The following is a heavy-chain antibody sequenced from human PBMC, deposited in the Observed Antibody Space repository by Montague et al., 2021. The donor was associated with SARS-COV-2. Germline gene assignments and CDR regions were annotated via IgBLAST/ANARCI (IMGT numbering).Heavy chain of an antibody. CDR2: IYYSGST. V-gene: IGHV4-59*01. CDR3: ARGIFTIPFIPAHYYMYV. J-gene: IGHJ6*03. D-gene: IGHD3-3*01. CDR1: GCSISSYY. Sequence: SETLSLTCTVSGCSISSYYWSWIRQPPGKGLEWIGYIYYSGSTNXNPSLKCRVTISVDASKNQFSLKLSSVTAADAAVYYCARGIFTIPFIPAHYYMYVWGKGTTVTVSS.